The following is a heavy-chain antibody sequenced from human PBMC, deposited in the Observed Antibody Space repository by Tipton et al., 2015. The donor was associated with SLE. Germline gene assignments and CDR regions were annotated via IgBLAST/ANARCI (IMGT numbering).Heavy chain of an antibody. CDR3: ASSYDSSGYYDGGGY. Sequence: TLSLTCTVSGGSISSYYWGWIRQPPRKGLEGFGYIYTSGSTNYHPSPKSRVTISVDTSKNRFSLKLSSVTAADTAGYYCASSYDSSGYYDGGGYWGQGTLVTVAS. J-gene: IGHJ4*02. V-gene: IGHV4-4*08. CDR2: IYTSGST. CDR1: GGSISSYY. D-gene: IGHD3-22*01.